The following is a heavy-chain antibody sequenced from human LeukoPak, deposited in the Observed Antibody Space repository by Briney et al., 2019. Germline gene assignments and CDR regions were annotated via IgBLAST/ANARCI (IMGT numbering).Heavy chain of an antibody. CDR2: INHSGST. CDR1: GGSFSGYY. J-gene: IGHJ6*02. CDR3: ARGDYYGSGSLYYYYGMDV. V-gene: IGHV4-34*01. Sequence: PETLSLTCAVYGGSFSGYYWSWIRQPPGKGLEWIGEINHSGSTNYNPSLKSRVTISVDTSKNQFSLKLSSVTAADTAVYYCARGDYYGSGSLYYYYGMDVWGQGTTVTVSS. D-gene: IGHD3-10*01.